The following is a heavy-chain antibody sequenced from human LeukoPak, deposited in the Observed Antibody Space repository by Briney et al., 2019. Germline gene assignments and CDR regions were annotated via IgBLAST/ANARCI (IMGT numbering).Heavy chain of an antibody. D-gene: IGHD3-10*01. V-gene: IGHV3-7*01. CDR3: ARIYYFGDNNWRYFDN. J-gene: IGHJ4*02. CDR2: IDPDGSEK. Sequence: PGGSLRLSCAASGFTFNSYWMSWVRQAPGKGLEWVANIDPDGSEKQYGDSVKGRFTTSRDNAKSSLYLQMNSLRAEDTAIYYCARIYYFGDNNWRYFDNWGQGTLVTVSS. CDR1: GFTFNSYW.